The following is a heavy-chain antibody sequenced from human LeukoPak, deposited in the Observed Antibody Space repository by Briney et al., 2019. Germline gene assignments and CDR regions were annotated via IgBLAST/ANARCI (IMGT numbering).Heavy chain of an antibody. D-gene: IGHD2-2*01. CDR3: ARGVPCSSTSCPRSVDGMDV. J-gene: IGHJ6*02. Sequence: GGSLRLSCAASGFTFSSYDMHWVRQATGKGLEWVSAVGTAGDTYYPGSVKGRFTISRENAKNSLYLQMNSLRAGDTAVYYCARGVPCSSTSCPRSVDGMDVWGQGTTVTVSS. CDR2: VGTAGDT. CDR1: GFTFSSYD. V-gene: IGHV3-13*01.